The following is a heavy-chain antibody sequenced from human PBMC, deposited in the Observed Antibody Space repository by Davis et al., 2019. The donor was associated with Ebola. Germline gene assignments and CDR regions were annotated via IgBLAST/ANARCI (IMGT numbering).Heavy chain of an antibody. Sequence: GGSLRLSCAASGFTFSSNSMNWVRQAPGKGLEWVSFISSSSNYIYYADSVKGRFTVSRDNAKNSLYLQMSSLRPEDTAVYYCARGHWAYGDYDDPFFDYWGQGTLVTVSS. CDR3: ARGHWAYGDYDDPFFDY. CDR1: GFTFSSNS. D-gene: IGHD4-17*01. V-gene: IGHV3-21*01. CDR2: ISSSSNYI. J-gene: IGHJ4*02.